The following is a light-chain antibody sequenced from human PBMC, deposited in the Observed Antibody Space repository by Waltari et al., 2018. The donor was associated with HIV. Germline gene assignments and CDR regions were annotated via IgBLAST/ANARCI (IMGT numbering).Light chain of an antibody. V-gene: IGKV3-20*01. Sequence: EIVLTQSPGTLSLSPGERATLSCRASQSVSNNYLAWYQQKPGQAPRLLIYGTSSRATGIPDRFSGSGSGTDFTLTISRLEPEDFAVYYCQQYSSSPTWTFGRGTKVEIK. CDR3: QQYSSSPTWT. CDR2: GTS. J-gene: IGKJ1*01. CDR1: QSVSNNY.